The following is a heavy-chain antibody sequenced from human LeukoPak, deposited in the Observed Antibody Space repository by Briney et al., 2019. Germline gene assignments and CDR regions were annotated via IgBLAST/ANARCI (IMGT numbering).Heavy chain of an antibody. J-gene: IGHJ4*02. CDR3: AREWERNFDY. CDR2: ISGYHGDT. CDR1: RYSLTNYG. D-gene: IGHD1-26*01. Sequence: GGSVTVSCKGSRYSLTNYGISWVRQAPVQELEWMGWISGYHGDTKFAQSVQDRATMTIDKSTRTAYMEMKTLRSDDTATYFCAREWERNFDYWGQGTLVTVSS. V-gene: IGHV1-18*04.